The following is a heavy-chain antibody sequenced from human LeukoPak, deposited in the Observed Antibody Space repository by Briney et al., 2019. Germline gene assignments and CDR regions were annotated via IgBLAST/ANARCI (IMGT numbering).Heavy chain of an antibody. D-gene: IGHD3-16*02. CDR2: IIPIFGTA. CDR1: GGTFISYA. CDR3: ARGGPYDYVWGSYRPDFDY. V-gene: IGHV1-69*13. Sequence: GASVKVSCKASGGTFISYAISWVRQAPGQGLEWMGGIIPIFGTANYAQKFQGRVTITADESTSTAYMELSSLRSEDTAVYYCARGGPYDYVWGSYRPDFDYWGQGTLVTVSS. J-gene: IGHJ4*02.